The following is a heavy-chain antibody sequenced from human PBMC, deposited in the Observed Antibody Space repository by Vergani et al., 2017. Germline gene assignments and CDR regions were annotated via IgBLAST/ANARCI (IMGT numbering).Heavy chain of an antibody. CDR1: GFTFSSYS. CDR2: ISSSSSYI. CDR3: ARDLGGYSYVCYGY. D-gene: IGHD5-18*01. Sequence: EVQLVESGGGLVKPGGSLRLSCAASGFTFSSYSMNWVRQAPGKGLEWVSSISSSSSYIYYADSVKGRFTISRDNAKNSLYLQMNSLRAEDTAVYYCARDLGGYSYVCYGYWGQGTLVTVSS. V-gene: IGHV3-21*01. J-gene: IGHJ4*02.